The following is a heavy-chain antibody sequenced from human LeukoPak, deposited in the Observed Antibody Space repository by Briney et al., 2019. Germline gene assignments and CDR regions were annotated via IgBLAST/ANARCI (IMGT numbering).Heavy chain of an antibody. CDR1: GYTFTSYD. D-gene: IGHD5-18*01. V-gene: IGHV1-8*01. J-gene: IGHJ4*02. CDR3: ASQGYSYGYDSVY. CDR2: MNPNSGNT. Sequence: ASVKVSCKASGYTFTSYDINWVRQATGQGLEWMGWMNPNSGNTGYAQKFQGRVTMTRSTSISTAYMELNSLRSEDTAVYYCASQGYSYGYDSVYWGQGTLVTVSS.